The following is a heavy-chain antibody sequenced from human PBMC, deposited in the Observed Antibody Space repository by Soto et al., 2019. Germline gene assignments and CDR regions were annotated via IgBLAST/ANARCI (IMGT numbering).Heavy chain of an antibody. V-gene: IGHV3-48*02. J-gene: IGHJ4*02. CDR2: ISDTSTTI. Sequence: GSLRLSCAASGFTFSSYSMNWVRQAPGKGLEWVSYISDTSTTIYYADSVKGRFTISRDNAKNSLFLQMNSLRDEDTAVYYCARDRVVDTAMDPFDFWGQGTLVTVSS. D-gene: IGHD5-18*01. CDR3: ARDRVVDTAMDPFDF. CDR1: GFTFSSYS.